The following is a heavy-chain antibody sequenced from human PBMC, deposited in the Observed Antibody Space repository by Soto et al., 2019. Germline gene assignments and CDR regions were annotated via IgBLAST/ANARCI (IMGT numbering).Heavy chain of an antibody. Sequence: QVQLVQSGAAVKKPGASVKVSCKASGYTFTSYDINWVRQATGQGLEWMGWMNPNSGNTGYAQKFQGRVTITTTTSISSDYMELSSLISEHTAVYYCARGPRLWSAIVVVVAATRNCFDPWGHGTLYTVSS. CDR2: MNPNSGNT. CDR3: ARGPRLWSAIVVVVAATRNCFDP. V-gene: IGHV1-8*01. CDR1: GYTFTSYD. J-gene: IGHJ5*02. D-gene: IGHD2-15*01.